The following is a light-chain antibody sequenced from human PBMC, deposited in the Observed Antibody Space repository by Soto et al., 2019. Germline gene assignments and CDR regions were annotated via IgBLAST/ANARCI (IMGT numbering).Light chain of an antibody. CDR2: EVS. Sequence: QSALTQPAAVSGSPGQSITISCTGTSRDIGGYNYVSWYQQHPGKAPKLMVYEVSNRPSGVSDSFSGSKSGSSASLTISGLQAEDEADYYCSSYASSSTLYVFVTGTKLTVL. V-gene: IGLV2-14*01. CDR3: SSYASSSTLYV. CDR1: SRDIGGYNY. J-gene: IGLJ1*01.